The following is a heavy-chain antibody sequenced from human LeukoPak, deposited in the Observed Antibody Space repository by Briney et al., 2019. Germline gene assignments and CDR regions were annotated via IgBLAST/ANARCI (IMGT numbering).Heavy chain of an antibody. V-gene: IGHV3-23*01. J-gene: IGHJ4*02. D-gene: IGHD4-17*01. CDR2: ISGSGGST. CDR1: GFAFSSYA. CDR3: AKDSDSVTTCLDS. Sequence: PGGSLRLSCAASGFAFSSYAMSWVRQAPGKGLEWVSSISGSGGSTHYAGSMKGRFTISRDNSKSTLYLQMNSLRVEDTAVYYCAKDSDSVTTCLDSWGQGTLVAVSS.